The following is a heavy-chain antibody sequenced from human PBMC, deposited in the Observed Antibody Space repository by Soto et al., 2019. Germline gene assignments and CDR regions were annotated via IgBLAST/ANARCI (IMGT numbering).Heavy chain of an antibody. V-gene: IGHV1-69*04. CDR3: ARDGEVIAVAGKHDAFDI. CDR2: IIPILGIA. Sequence: GASVKVSCKASGGTFSSYTISWVRQAPGQGLEWMGRIIPILGIANYAQKFQGRVTITADKSTSTAYMELSSLRSEDTAVYYCARDGEVIAVAGKHDAFDIWGQGTMVTVSS. J-gene: IGHJ3*02. CDR1: GGTFSSYT. D-gene: IGHD6-19*01.